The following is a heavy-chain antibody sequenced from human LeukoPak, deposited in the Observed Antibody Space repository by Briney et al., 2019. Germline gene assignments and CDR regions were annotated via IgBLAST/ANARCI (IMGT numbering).Heavy chain of an antibody. CDR3: ARSCGGDCYTPLLRYGMDV. J-gene: IGHJ6*02. CDR1: GYTFTSYG. CDR2: ISAYNGNT. V-gene: IGHV1-18*01. Sequence: GASVKVSCKASGYTFTSYGISWVRQAPGQGLEWMGWISAYNGNTSYAQKLQGRVTMTTDTSTSTAYMELRSLRSDDTAVYYCARSCGGDCYTPLLRYGMDVWGQGTTVTVSS. D-gene: IGHD2-21*02.